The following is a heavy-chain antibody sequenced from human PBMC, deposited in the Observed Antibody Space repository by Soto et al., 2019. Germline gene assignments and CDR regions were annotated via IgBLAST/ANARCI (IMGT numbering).Heavy chain of an antibody. V-gene: IGHV4-4*02. J-gene: IGHJ5*02. Sequence: SETLSLTCAVSGGSISSSNWWSWVRQPPGKGLEWIGEIYHSGSTNYNPSLKSRVTISVDKSKNQFSLKLSSVTAADTAVYYCASRQQLVMSYNWFDPWGQGTLVT. CDR1: GGSISSSNW. D-gene: IGHD6-13*01. CDR3: ASRQQLVMSYNWFDP. CDR2: IYHSGST.